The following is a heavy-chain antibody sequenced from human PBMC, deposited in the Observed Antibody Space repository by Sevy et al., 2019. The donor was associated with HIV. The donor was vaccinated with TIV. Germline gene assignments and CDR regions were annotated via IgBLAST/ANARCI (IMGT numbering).Heavy chain of an antibody. D-gene: IGHD2-8*01. V-gene: IGHV3-23*01. Sequence: GGSLRLSCAASGFTFSKYSMSWVRQPPGKGLEWVSTLSFGCGEINYADSVKGRFIISRDNSKSYVYLQMNNLRPELMAVYYCAREGCTKPHDYWGQGTLVTVSS. CDR1: GFTFSKYS. CDR3: AREGCTKPHDY. J-gene: IGHJ4*02. CDR2: LSFGCGEI.